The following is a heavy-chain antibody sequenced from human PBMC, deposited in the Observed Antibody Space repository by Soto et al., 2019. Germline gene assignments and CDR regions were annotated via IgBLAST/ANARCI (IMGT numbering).Heavy chain of an antibody. V-gene: IGHV4-4*02. CDR2: IYHSGST. Sequence: QVQLQESGPGLVKPSGTLSLTCAVSGGSISSVNWWSWVRQPPGKGLEWIGEIYHSGSTNYNPSLKSPGTQSVDKSRDQFAPKLSSVTAADTAVFYCARGSGSDFDSWGQGTLVTVSS. D-gene: IGHD5-12*01. CDR1: GGSISSVNW. J-gene: IGHJ4*02. CDR3: ARGSGSDFDS.